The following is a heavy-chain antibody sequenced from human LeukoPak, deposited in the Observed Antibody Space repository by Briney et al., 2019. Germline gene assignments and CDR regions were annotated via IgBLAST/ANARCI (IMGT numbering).Heavy chain of an antibody. CDR3: ATEGADVLKGGNFRH. Sequence: GGSLRLSCAASGFTFSTSGMHWVRQAPGKGLEWVAVIWFDGSKKYSADSVKGRFTISRDSSKNKLYLQMNSLRVEDTGVYYCATEGADVLKGGNFRHWGQGTLVTVSS. V-gene: IGHV3-33*01. D-gene: IGHD2-8*02. CDR1: GFTFSTSG. J-gene: IGHJ1*01. CDR2: IWFDGSKK.